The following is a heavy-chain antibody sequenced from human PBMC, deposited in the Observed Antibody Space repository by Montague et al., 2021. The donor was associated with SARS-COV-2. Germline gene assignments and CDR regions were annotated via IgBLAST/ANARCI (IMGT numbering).Heavy chain of an antibody. J-gene: IGHJ5*02. CDR1: GDSVSINRAA. CDR2: TYYRSKWYN. CDR3: ARDDPYCTNGVCYTGNWFDP. Sequence: CAISGDSVSINRAAWNWIRQSPSRGLEWLGRTYYRSKWYNDYAVSVKSRITINPDTSKNQFSLQLNSVTPGDTAVYYCARDDPYCTNGVCYTGNWFDPWGQGTLVTVSS. D-gene: IGHD2-8*01. V-gene: IGHV6-1*01.